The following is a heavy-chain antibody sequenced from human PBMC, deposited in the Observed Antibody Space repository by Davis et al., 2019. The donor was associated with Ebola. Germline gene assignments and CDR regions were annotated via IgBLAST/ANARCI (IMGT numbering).Heavy chain of an antibody. J-gene: IGHJ4*02. D-gene: IGHD3-22*01. CDR3: ARAPYYYDSSGYYYERSFDY. V-gene: IGHV3-21*01. Sequence: GESLKISCAASGFTFSSYSMNWVRQAPGKGLEWVSSISSSSSYIYYADSVKGRFTISRDNAKNSLYLQMNSLRAEDTAVYYCARAPYYYDSSGYYYERSFDYWGQGTLVTVSS. CDR1: GFTFSSYS. CDR2: ISSSSSYI.